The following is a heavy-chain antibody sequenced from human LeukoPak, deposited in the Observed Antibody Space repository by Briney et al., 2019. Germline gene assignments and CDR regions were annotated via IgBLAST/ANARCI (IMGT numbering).Heavy chain of an antibody. CDR2: IYYSGST. Sequence: WFRQAPGKGLEWIGSIYYSGSTYYNPSLKSRVTISVDTSKNQFSLKLSSVTAADTAVYYCARDSYNYGSGSFDYWGQGTLVTVSS. J-gene: IGHJ4*02. D-gene: IGHD5-18*01. CDR3: ARDSYNYGSGSFDY. V-gene: IGHV4-39*07.